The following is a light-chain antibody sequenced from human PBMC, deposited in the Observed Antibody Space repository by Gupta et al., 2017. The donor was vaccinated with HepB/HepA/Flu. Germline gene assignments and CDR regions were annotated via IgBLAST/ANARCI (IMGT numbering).Light chain of an antibody. Sequence: DLMMTQTPLSSPVTLGQPASISCRSSESLVHNDGNTYLSWLQQRPGQPPRLIIYKISNRFYGVTDRFSGSGEGTDFTLKSSRGEAEDVGIYYCMQDTQFPSFGQGTKIEIK. CDR2: KIS. CDR1: ESLVHNDGNTY. V-gene: IGKV2-24*01. J-gene: IGKJ2*03. CDR3: MQDTQFPS.